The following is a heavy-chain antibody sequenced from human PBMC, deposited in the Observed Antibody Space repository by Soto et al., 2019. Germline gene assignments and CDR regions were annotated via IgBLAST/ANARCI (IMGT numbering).Heavy chain of an antibody. CDR3: ASPKIAFYNWFDP. V-gene: IGHV4-39*01. D-gene: IGHD3-3*02. Sequence: SETLSLTCAVSGGSISSSSYYWGWIRQPPGKGLEWIGSIYYSGSTYYNPSLKSRVTISVDTSKNQFSLKLSSVTAADTAVYYCASPKIAFYNWFDPWGQGTLVTVSS. J-gene: IGHJ5*02. CDR2: IYYSGST. CDR1: GGSISSSSYY.